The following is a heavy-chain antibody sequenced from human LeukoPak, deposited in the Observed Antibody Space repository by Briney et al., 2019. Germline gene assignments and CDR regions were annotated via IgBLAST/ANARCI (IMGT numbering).Heavy chain of an antibody. Sequence: SVKVSCKASGGTFSSYTISWVRQAPGQGLEWMGRIIPILGIANYAQKFQGRVTITADKSTSTAYMELSSLRSEDTAVYYCARESNYDFGSLGVRSPKSDYWGQGSLVTVSS. CDR1: GGTFSSYT. V-gene: IGHV1-69*04. J-gene: IGHJ4*02. CDR3: ARESNYDFGSLGVRSPKSDY. CDR2: IIPILGIA. D-gene: IGHD3-3*01.